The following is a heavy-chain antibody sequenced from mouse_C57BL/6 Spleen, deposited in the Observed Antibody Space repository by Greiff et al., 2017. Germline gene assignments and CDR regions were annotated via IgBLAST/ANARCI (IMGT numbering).Heavy chain of an antibody. J-gene: IGHJ3*01. Sequence: VQLQQSGAELVKPGASVKLSCKASGYTFTSYWMQWVKQRPGQGLEWIGEIDPSDSYTNYNQKFKGKATLTVDTSASTAYMQLSSLTSEDSAVYYCARRWCAYWGQGTLVTVSA. CDR1: GYTFTSYW. CDR2: IDPSDSYT. CDR3: ARRWCAY. V-gene: IGHV1-50*01.